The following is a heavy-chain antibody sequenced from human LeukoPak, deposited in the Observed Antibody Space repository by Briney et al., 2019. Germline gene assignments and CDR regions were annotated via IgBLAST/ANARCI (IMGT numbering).Heavy chain of an antibody. D-gene: IGHD3-22*01. J-gene: IGHJ4*02. CDR1: GFTFSSAA. Sequence: GGSLRLSCAASGFTFSSAAMTWVRQAPGGGLEWVSTVTGSDDRTYYADSVKGRFTISRDYSRNMLHLQMNSLRVEDTAMYYCAKGPQLNSGYHPDYWGQGTLVTVSP. CDR2: VTGSDDRT. CDR3: AKGPQLNSGYHPDY. V-gene: IGHV3-23*01.